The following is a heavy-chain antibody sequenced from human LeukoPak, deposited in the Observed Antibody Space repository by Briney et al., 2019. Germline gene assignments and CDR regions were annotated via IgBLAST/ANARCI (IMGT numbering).Heavy chain of an antibody. V-gene: IGHV4-38-2*02. Sequence: SETLSLTCAVSGYSISSGYYWGWIRQPPGKGLEWIGSIYHSGSTYYNPSLKSRVTMSVDTSKNQFSLKLSSVTAADTAVYYCAREGLELRPHYWYFDLWGRGTLVTVSS. CDR1: GYSISSGYY. J-gene: IGHJ2*01. D-gene: IGHD1-7*01. CDR3: AREGLELRPHYWYFDL. CDR2: IYHSGST.